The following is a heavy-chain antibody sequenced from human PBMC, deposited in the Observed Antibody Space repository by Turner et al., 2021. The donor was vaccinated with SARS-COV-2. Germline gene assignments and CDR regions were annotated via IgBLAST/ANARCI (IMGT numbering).Heavy chain of an antibody. Sequence: QVQLQESGPGLVRPSETLSLTCTVSGGSIKSDFWSWIRQPPGKRLEWIGYICYRGSTNYNPSLKSRLTMSVDTSKNQFSLTLSSVTAADTAIYYCARESRFNWLDSWGQGTLVTVSS. CDR1: GGSIKSDF. J-gene: IGHJ5*01. D-gene: IGHD3-3*01. CDR3: ARESRFNWLDS. V-gene: IGHV4-59*01. CDR2: ICYRGST.